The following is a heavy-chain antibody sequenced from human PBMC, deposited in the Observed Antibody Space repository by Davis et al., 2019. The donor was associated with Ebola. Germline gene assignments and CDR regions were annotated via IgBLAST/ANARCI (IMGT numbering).Heavy chain of an antibody. CDR2: IGTAGDT. CDR3: AKGAWELLPPAAFDI. Sequence: GESLKISCAASGFTFSSYDMHWVRQATGKGLEWVSAIGTAGDTYYADSVKGRFTISRDNSKNTLYLQMNSLRAEDTAVYYCAKGAWELLPPAAFDIWGQGTMVTVSS. D-gene: IGHD1-26*01. V-gene: IGHV3-13*01. CDR1: GFTFSSYD. J-gene: IGHJ3*02.